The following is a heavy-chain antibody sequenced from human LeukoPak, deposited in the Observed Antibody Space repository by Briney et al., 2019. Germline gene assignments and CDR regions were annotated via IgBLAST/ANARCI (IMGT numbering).Heavy chain of an antibody. CDR3: ARVSPGLYYFDY. D-gene: IGHD7-27*01. CDR2: ISGDGGST. Sequence: GGSLRLSCAASGFTFDDYAMPWVRQAPGKGLEWVSLISGDGGSTYYADSVKGRFTISRDNSKNSLYLQMNSLRAEDTAVYYCARVSPGLYYFDYWGQGTLVTVSS. V-gene: IGHV3-43*02. J-gene: IGHJ4*02. CDR1: GFTFDDYA.